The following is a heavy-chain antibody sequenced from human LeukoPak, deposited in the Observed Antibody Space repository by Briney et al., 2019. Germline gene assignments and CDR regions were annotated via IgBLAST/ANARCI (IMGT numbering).Heavy chain of an antibody. CDR2: INPSGGST. CDR3: ARDLRIGYYDSSVIGAFDI. Sequence: GASVKVSCKASGYTFTSNYMHWVRQAPGQGLEWMGIINPSGGSTSYAQKFQGRVTMTRDTSTSTAYMELSSLRSEDTAVYYCARDLRIGYYDSSVIGAFDIWGQGTMVNVSS. CDR1: GYTFTSNY. V-gene: IGHV1-46*01. D-gene: IGHD3-22*01. J-gene: IGHJ3*02.